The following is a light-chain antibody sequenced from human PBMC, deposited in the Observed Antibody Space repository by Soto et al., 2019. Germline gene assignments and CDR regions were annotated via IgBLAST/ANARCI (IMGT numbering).Light chain of an antibody. J-gene: IGKJ5*01. CDR3: QQYNRNPPT. CDR1: QDISNF. Sequence: DIQMTQSPSSLSASIGDRVTITCRASQDISNFLAWFQQKPGKAPKSLIFAASNLQSGVPSKFSGSGSGTEFTLTINNLQLEDFATYYCQQYNRNPPTFGRGTRLEIK. CDR2: AAS. V-gene: IGKV1-16*02.